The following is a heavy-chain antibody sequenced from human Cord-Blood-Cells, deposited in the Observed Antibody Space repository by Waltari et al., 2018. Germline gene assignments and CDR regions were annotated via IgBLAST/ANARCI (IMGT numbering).Heavy chain of an antibody. J-gene: IGHJ3*02. CDR3: ARARGAGTAFDI. V-gene: IGHV3-64*07. D-gene: IGHD6-13*01. Sequence: EVQLVESGGGLVQPGGSLRLSCAASGFTFSSYAMHWVRQAPGKGLDYVSAMSSNVVSTYYADSVKGRFTISRDKSKNTLYLQMGSLRAEDMAVYYCARARGAGTAFDIWGQGTMVTVSS. CDR1: GFTFSSYA. CDR2: MSSNVVST.